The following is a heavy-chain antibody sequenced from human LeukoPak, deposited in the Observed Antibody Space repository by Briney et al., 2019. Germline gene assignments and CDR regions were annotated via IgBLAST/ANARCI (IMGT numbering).Heavy chain of an antibody. CDR1: GFTFSSSW. D-gene: IGHD6-13*01. CDR3: ARLSSSWYYFDY. Sequence: GGSLRLSCVASGFTFSSSWMTWVRQAPGMGLERVANIKADGSGKYYVDSVKGRFTISRDNAKNSLYLQMNSLRAEDMALYYCARLSSSWYYFDYWGQGTLVTVSS. CDR2: IKADGSGK. V-gene: IGHV3-7*03. J-gene: IGHJ4*02.